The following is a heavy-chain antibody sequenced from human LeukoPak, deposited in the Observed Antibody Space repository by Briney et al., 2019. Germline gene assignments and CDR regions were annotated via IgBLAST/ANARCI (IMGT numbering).Heavy chain of an antibody. D-gene: IGHD3-3*01. CDR1: YY. CDR2: ISRSGSTI. V-gene: IGHV3-11*04. J-gene: IGHJ1*01. CDR3: ARDSAAKYYDFWSGYYNEYFQH. Sequence: YYWGSIRQPPGNGLEWVSYISRSGSTIYYADSVNGRFTMSRDNAKNSLYLQMNSLRAEDTAVYYCARDSAAKYYDFWSGYYNEYFQHWGQGTLVTVSS.